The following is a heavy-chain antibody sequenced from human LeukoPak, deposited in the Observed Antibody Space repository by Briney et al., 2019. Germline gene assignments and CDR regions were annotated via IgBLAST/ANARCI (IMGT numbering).Heavy chain of an antibody. D-gene: IGHD2-2*01. V-gene: IGHV3-23*01. J-gene: IGHJ4*02. CDR2: ISGSGGST. CDR3: AAKGPYCSSTSCYSY. CDR1: GFTFSSYA. Sequence: GGSLRLSCAASGFTFSSYAMSWVRQAPGKGLEWVSAISGSGGSTYYADSVKGRFTTSRDNSKNTLYLQMNSLRAEDTAVYYCAAKGPYCSSTSCYSYWGQGTLVTVSS.